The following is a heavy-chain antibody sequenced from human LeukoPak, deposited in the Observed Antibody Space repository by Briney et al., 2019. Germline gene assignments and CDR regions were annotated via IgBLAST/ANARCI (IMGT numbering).Heavy chain of an antibody. J-gene: IGHJ3*02. D-gene: IGHD4-17*01. Sequence: PSETLSLTCTVSGGSISSYYWSWIRQPAGKGLEWIGRIYTSGSTNYNPSLKSRVTMSVDTSKNQFSLKLSSVTAADTAVYHCARADDYGDYLGAFDIWGQGTMVTVSS. V-gene: IGHV4-4*07. CDR3: ARADDYGDYLGAFDI. CDR1: GGSISSYY. CDR2: IYTSGST.